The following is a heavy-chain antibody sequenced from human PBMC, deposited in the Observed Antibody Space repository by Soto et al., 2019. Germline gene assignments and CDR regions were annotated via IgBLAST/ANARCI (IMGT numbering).Heavy chain of an antibody. CDR1: GGSITTGGTY. Sequence: SVTLPLTCSVSGGSITTGGTYWSWARLLPGKALQWVGYIYYTGAAYYNPALKSRVTISLDTSENRFSLKLTSVTAADTAVYYCASGTFNSISCDFWGHGRHGTVS. CDR2: IYYTGAA. J-gene: IGHJ4*01. CDR3: ASGTFNSISCDF. V-gene: IGHV4-31*03. D-gene: IGHD2-21*01.